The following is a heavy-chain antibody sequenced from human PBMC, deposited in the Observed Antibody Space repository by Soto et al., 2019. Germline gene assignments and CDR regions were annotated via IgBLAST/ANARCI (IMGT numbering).Heavy chain of an antibody. D-gene: IGHD3-22*01. CDR2: ISGSGGST. CDR3: AKDIMYYSDSSGYSIDF. J-gene: IGHJ4*02. V-gene: IGHV3-23*01. Sequence: GGSLRLSCAASGFTFSSYAMSWVRQAPGKGLEWVSAISGSGGSTYYADSVKGRFTNSRDNSKNTLYLQMNSLRAEDTAVYYCAKDIMYYSDSSGYSIDFWGQRTLVTVSS. CDR1: GFTFSSYA.